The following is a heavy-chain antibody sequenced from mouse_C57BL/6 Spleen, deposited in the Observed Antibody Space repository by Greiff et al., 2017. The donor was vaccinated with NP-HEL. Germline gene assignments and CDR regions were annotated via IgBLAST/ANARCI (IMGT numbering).Heavy chain of an antibody. CDR3: GRPGYYYGSSLDAMDY. V-gene: IGHV1-7*01. CDR1: GYTFTSYW. CDR2: INPSSGYT. J-gene: IGHJ4*01. Sequence: VQLQQSGAELAKPGASVKLSCKASGYTFTSYWMHWVNQRPGQGLEWIGYINPSSGYTKYNQKFKDKATLTADKSSSTAYMQLSSLKYEDSAVYYCGRPGYYYGSSLDAMDYWGQGTSVTVSS. D-gene: IGHD1-1*01.